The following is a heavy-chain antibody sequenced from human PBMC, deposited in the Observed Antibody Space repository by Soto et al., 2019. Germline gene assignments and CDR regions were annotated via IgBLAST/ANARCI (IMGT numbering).Heavy chain of an antibody. Sequence: GASVKVSCKASGYTFTNSTIHWVRQAPGQRLEWMGWINAGNGDTNYSQTFQGRVTMTRDTSTSTAHMEVNSLRAEDTAVYYCAFLPYYDILSGYYTHLIDYGMDVWGQGTTVTV. J-gene: IGHJ6*02. CDR1: GYTFTNST. CDR3: AFLPYYDILSGYYTHLIDYGMDV. D-gene: IGHD3-9*01. V-gene: IGHV1-3*01. CDR2: INAGNGDT.